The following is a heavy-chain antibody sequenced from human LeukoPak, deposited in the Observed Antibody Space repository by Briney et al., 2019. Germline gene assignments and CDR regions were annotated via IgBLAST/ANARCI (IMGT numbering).Heavy chain of an antibody. CDR2: INSDGSST. CDR3: ARGGLSAYCGGDCYTFDY. J-gene: IGHJ4*02. Sequence: PGGSLRLSCGASRFTFSSYWMHWVRQAPGKGLVWVSRINSDGSSTSYADSVKGRFTISRDNAKNTLYLQMNSLRAEDTAVYYCARGGLSAYCGGDCYTFDYWGQGTLVTVSS. V-gene: IGHV3-74*01. CDR1: RFTFSSYW. D-gene: IGHD2-21*02.